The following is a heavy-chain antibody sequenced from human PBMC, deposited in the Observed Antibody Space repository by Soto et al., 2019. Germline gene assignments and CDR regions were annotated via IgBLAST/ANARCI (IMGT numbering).Heavy chain of an antibody. CDR2: ISSNGGST. D-gene: IGHD6-13*01. V-gene: IGHV3-64*01. CDR1: GFTFSSYA. Sequence: PGGSLRLSCAASGFTFSSYAMHWVRQAPGKGLEYVSAISSNGGSTYYANSVKGRFTISRDNSKNTLYLQMGSLRAEDMAVYYCARDTRYSSSWYWFDPWGQGTLVTVSS. J-gene: IGHJ5*02. CDR3: ARDTRYSSSWYWFDP.